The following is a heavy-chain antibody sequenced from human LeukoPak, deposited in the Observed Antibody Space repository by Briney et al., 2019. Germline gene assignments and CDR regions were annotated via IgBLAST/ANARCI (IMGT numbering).Heavy chain of an antibody. CDR2: INHSGST. Sequence: SETLSLTCAVYGGSFSGYYWSWIRPPPGKGLEWIGEINHSGSTNYNPSLKSRVTISVDTSKNQFALKLSSVAAADTAVYYCARGRAKSSSSFRYYYYMDVWGKGTTVTVSS. V-gene: IGHV4-34*01. D-gene: IGHD6-13*01. J-gene: IGHJ6*03. CDR1: GGSFSGYY. CDR3: ARGRAKSSSSFRYYYYMDV.